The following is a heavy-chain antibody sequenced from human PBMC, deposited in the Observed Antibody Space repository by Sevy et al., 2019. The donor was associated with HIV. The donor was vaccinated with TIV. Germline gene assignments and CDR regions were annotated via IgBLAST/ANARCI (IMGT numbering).Heavy chain of an antibody. D-gene: IGHD3-9*01. Sequence: ASVKVSCKASGYTFTSYYMHWVRQAPGQGLEWMGIINPSGGSTSYAQKFQGRVTMTRDTSTGTVYMELGSLGSEDRAVYYCARDSDNYDILTGYYPFDYWGQGTLVTVSS. V-gene: IGHV1-46*01. CDR2: INPSGGST. CDR1: GYTFTSYY. J-gene: IGHJ4*02. CDR3: ARDSDNYDILTGYYPFDY.